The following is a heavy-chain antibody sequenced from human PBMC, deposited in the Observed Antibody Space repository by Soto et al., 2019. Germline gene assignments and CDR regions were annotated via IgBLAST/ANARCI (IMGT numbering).Heavy chain of an antibody. CDR1: GNGVSSNSAA. CDR2: TYYRSNWSN. V-gene: IGHV6-1*01. CDR3: AGVSWFRGMDV. J-gene: IGHJ6*02. Sequence: TLSQTCAISGNGVSSNSAAWNWIRHSPSRGLEWLGRTYYRSNWSNDYAVSVKSRITINPDTSKNQFSLHLYSVTPEVSAVYYCAGVSWFRGMDVWGQGTPVTVSS. D-gene: IGHD3-10*01.